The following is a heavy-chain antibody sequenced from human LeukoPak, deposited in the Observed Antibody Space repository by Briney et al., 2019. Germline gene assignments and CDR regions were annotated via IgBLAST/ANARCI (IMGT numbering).Heavy chain of an antibody. CDR3: ARAVPGYYYDSSGYYYGLWTPAYFDY. CDR1: GFTFTNYF. V-gene: IGHV3-7*01. CDR2: IKQDGSEK. Sequence: GGSLRLSCAASGFTFTNYFMAWIRQAPGKGLDWVANIKQDGSEKYYADSVRGRFTISRDNAENSLYLQMNSLRAEDTAVYYCARAVPGYYYDSSGYYYGLWTPAYFDYWGQGTLVTVSS. J-gene: IGHJ4*02. D-gene: IGHD3-22*01.